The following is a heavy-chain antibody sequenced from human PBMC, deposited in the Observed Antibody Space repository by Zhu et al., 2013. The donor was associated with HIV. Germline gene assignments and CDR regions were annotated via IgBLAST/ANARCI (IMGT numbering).Heavy chain of an antibody. D-gene: IGHD3-10*01. CDR2: IKPETGAT. Sequence: QVQLQQSAAEVKKPGTSVRVSCGTSSFSVNPIYVNWVRLVPGQGLQWIGWIKPETGATKYARKFQGFITMTRDTSMRTVYMEMIRLTFEDTATFYCVRGYYGSGTYYGRDYWGQGTLITVSA. V-gene: IGHV1-2*04. J-gene: IGHJ4*02. CDR3: VRGYYGSGTYYGRDY. CDR1: SFSVNPIY.